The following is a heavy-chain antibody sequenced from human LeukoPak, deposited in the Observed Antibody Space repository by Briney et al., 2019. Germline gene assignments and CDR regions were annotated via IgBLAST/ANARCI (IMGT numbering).Heavy chain of an antibody. D-gene: IGHD3-3*01. Sequence: GGSLRLSCAASGFTFSSYGMHWVRQAPGKGLEWVAVIWYDGSNKYYADSVKGRFTISRDNSKNSLYLQMNSLRAEDTAVYYCARDSSYYDFWSGYYTGAFDIWGQGTMVTVSS. V-gene: IGHV3-33*01. CDR3: ARDSSYYDFWSGYYTGAFDI. J-gene: IGHJ3*02. CDR1: GFTFSSYG. CDR2: IWYDGSNK.